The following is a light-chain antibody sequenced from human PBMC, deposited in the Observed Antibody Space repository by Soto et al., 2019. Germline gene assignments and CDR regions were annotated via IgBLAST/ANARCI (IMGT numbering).Light chain of an antibody. CDR3: QQLSNWPPSIT. CDR2: DTS. V-gene: IGKV3-11*01. CDR1: QSLSSY. Sequence: IVLTQSPATLSVSPGDRATLSCRASQSLSSYLAWYQQKPGQAPRLLIYDTSNRATGIPARFSGSGSGTDFTLTISSLEPEDFAVYYCQQLSNWPPSITFGQGTRLEIK. J-gene: IGKJ5*01.